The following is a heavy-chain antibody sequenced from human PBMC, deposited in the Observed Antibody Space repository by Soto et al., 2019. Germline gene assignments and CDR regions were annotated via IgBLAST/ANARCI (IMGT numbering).Heavy chain of an antibody. J-gene: IGHJ4*02. D-gene: IGHD6-25*01. CDR1: DGSLSDDY. CDR3: SRNCGSTNAY. Sequence: SETLSLTCAVYDGSLSDDYYTWTRQSPGKGLEWIGEIHPSGSTYYNPFLKTRVTLSQDTSKKQFSLNLISVTAADTGEYYCSRNCGSTNAYWGRGTLVTVSS. V-gene: IGHV4-34*01. CDR2: IHPSGST.